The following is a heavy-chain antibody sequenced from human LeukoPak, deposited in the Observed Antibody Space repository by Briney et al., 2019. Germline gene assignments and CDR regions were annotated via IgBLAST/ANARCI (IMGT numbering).Heavy chain of an antibody. Sequence: GGSLRLSCAASGLTFSSCSRKWVRRAPGRGGEGRSYIISSTDTRYYEDSVKGRFTISRDNSKNTLYLQMTSLRAEDRAVYYCAKDALGNTEYFQHWGQGTLVTVSS. J-gene: IGHJ1*01. CDR2: IISSTDTR. CDR1: GLTFSSCS. D-gene: IGHD1/OR15-1a*01. CDR3: AKDALGNTEYFQH. V-gene: IGHV3-48*01.